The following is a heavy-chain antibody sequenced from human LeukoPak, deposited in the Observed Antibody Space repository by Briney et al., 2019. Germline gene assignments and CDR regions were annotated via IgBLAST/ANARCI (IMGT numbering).Heavy chain of an antibody. CDR3: ARNIPPVVVTAILFDY. CDR1: GYTFTGYY. Sequence: ASVKVSCKASGYTFTGYYMHWVRQAPGQVLEWMGWINPNSGGTNYAQKFQGRVTMTRDTSISTAYMELSRLRSDDTAVYYCARNIPPVVVTAILFDYWGQGTLVTVSS. V-gene: IGHV1-2*02. D-gene: IGHD2-21*02. CDR2: INPNSGGT. J-gene: IGHJ4*02.